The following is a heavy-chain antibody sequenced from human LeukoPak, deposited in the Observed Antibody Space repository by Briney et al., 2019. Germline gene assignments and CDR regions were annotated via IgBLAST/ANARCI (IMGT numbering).Heavy chain of an antibody. Sequence: PGGSLRLSCEASGFNLSRNGMHWVRQAPGKGLEWVSFIRFDGTKTFYGDSVKGRFTISRDNSKNTLYLQLNSLRADDTAVYYCARDLDDVNSNYYYIPDYWGQGMLVTVSS. CDR3: ARDLDDVNSNYYYIPDY. V-gene: IGHV3-30*02. J-gene: IGHJ4*02. CDR1: GFNLSRNG. CDR2: IRFDGTKT. D-gene: IGHD3-10*01.